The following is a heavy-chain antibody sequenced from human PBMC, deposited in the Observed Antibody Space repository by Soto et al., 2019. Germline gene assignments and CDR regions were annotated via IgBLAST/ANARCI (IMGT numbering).Heavy chain of an antibody. CDR3: AGDGGIAAAVRWFDP. D-gene: IGHD6-13*01. J-gene: IGHJ5*02. CDR2: IYHSGST. V-gene: IGHV4-4*02. Sequence: SETLSLTCAVSSGSISSSNWWSWVRQPPGKGLEWIGEIYHSGSTNYNPSLKSRVTISVDKSKNQFSLKLSSVTAADTAVYYCAGDGGIAAAVRWFDPWGQGTLVTVSS. CDR1: SGSISSSNW.